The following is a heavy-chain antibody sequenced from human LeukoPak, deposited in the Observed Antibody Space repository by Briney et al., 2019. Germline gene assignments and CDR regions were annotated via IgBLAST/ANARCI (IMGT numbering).Heavy chain of an antibody. J-gene: IGHJ5*02. Sequence: GASVKVSCKASGGTFSSYAISWVRQAPGQGLEWMGGIIPIFGTANYAQKFQGRVTITADESTSTAYMELSSLRSEDTAVYYCARETDQGGGGSWFDPWGQGTLVTVSS. CDR2: IIPIFGTA. V-gene: IGHV1-69*13. CDR1: GGTFSSYA. D-gene: IGHD1-26*01. CDR3: ARETDQGGGGSWFDP.